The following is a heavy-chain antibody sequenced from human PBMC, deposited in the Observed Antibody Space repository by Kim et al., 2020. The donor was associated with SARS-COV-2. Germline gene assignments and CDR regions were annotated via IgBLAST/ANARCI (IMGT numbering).Heavy chain of an antibody. Sequence: ASVKVSCKASGYTFITYGISWVRQAPGQGLEWMGWISAYNGNPTYVQKLPGRVTMTTDTSTSTAYMELRSLSSDDTAVYYCARGRITVDIWGQGALVTVSS. CDR3: ARGRITVDI. CDR2: ISAYNGNP. D-gene: IGHD3-10*01. J-gene: IGHJ4*02. CDR1: GYTFITYG. V-gene: IGHV1-18*01.